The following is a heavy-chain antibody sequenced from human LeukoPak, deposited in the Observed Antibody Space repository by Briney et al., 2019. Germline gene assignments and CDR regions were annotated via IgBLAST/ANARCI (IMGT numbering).Heavy chain of an antibody. V-gene: IGHV1-18*01. Sequence: ASVKVSCKASGYIFASYGISWVRQAPGQGLEWMGWISAYNGDTKYAQNLHGRVTLTTDTSTGTAYMELRSLTSDDTALYYCARDTALIITPGGPDYWGRGTLITVSS. CDR1: GYIFASYG. D-gene: IGHD3-10*01. J-gene: IGHJ4*02. CDR2: ISAYNGDT. CDR3: ARDTALIITPGGPDY.